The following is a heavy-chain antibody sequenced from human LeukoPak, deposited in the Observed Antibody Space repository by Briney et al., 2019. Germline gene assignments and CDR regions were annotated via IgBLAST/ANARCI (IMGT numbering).Heavy chain of an antibody. CDR1: GASISSGDLH. V-gene: IGHV4-39*07. J-gene: IGHJ4*02. CDR2: LSNSGNT. D-gene: IGHD3-10*01. CDR3: ARGAAYYYGSGSFQH. Sequence: PSETLSLTCTVSGASISSGDLHWAWIRQPPGKGLEWIGSLSNSGNTYYNASLKTRVTISVDTSKNQFSLKLSSVTAADTAVYYCARGAAYYYGSGSFQHWGQGTLVTVSS.